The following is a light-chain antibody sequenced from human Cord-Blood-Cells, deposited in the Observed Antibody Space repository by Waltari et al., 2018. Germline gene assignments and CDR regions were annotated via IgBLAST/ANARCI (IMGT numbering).Light chain of an antibody. CDR3: QQRYSALPS. V-gene: IGKV1-39*01. J-gene: IGKJ2*03. CDR2: SAS. CDR1: QSISSY. Sequence: DIQMTQSPSSLSASVGDRVTITCRASQSISSYLNWYQQKPGKAPKPLIYSASSLQSGVPSRFSGSGSGTDFTLTISSLQPEDFATYYCQQRYSALPSFGQGTKLEIK.